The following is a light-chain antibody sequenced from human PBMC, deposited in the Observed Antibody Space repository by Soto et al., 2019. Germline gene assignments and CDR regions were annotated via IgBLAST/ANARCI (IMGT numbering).Light chain of an antibody. Sequence: QTVLTQPASVSESPGQSITISCTGTSSEVGYYNLVSWYQHHPGKAPKLIIYEVNKRPSGVSNRFSGSKSGNTASLTFSGLQAEDEADYHCCSYAGSSTYVFGTGTKVTVL. V-gene: IGLV2-23*02. J-gene: IGLJ1*01. CDR2: EVN. CDR3: CSYAGSSTYV. CDR1: SSEVGYYNL.